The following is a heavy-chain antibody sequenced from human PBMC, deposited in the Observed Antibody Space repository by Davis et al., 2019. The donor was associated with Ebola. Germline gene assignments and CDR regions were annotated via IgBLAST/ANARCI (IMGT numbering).Heavy chain of an antibody. CDR1: GFTFSSYS. Sequence: PGGSLRLSCAASGFTFSSYSMNWVRQAPGKGLEWVSYISSSSSTIYYADSVKGRFTISRDNAKNSLYLQMNSLRDEDTAVYYCARDSPRYCGGDCYSDYWGQGTLVTVSS. CDR2: ISSSSSTI. V-gene: IGHV3-48*02. CDR3: ARDSPRYCGGDCYSDY. J-gene: IGHJ4*02. D-gene: IGHD2-21*01.